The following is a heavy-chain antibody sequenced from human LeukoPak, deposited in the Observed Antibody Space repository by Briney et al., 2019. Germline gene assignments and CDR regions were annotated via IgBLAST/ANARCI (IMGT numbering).Heavy chain of an antibody. J-gene: IGHJ4*02. CDR1: GGSFSGYY. Sequence: SETLSLTCAVYGGSFSGYYWSWIRQPPGKGLEWIGEINHSGSTNYNPSLKSRVTISVDTSKNQFSLKLSSVTAAETAVYYCARLGYSGYDPPNYFDYWGQGTLVTVSS. CDR3: ARLGYSGYDPPNYFDY. D-gene: IGHD5-12*01. V-gene: IGHV4-34*01. CDR2: INHSGST.